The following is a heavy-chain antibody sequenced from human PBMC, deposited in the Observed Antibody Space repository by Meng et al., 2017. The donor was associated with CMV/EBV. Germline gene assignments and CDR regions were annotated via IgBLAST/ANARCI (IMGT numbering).Heavy chain of an antibody. CDR1: GFTFSDYY. D-gene: IGHD3-10*01. J-gene: IGHJ6*02. Sequence: GESLKISCAASGFTFSDYYMSWIRQAPGKGLEWGSYISSSGTTIYYADSVKGRFTISRDNAKNSPYLQMNSLRAEDTAVYYCARHTLDYYSSGSYSFAAVVSGEYYYYYGMDVWGQGTTVTVSS. CDR3: ARHTLDYYSSGSYSFAAVVSGEYYYYYGMDV. V-gene: IGHV3-11*01. CDR2: ISSSGTTI.